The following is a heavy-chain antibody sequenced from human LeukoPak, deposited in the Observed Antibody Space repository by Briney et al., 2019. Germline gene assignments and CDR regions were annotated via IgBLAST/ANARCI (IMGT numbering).Heavy chain of an antibody. CDR2: IYSGGST. CDR3: ARRKYYYDSSGYYWAFDY. V-gene: IGHV3-53*01. CDR1: GFTVSSNY. Sequence: GGSLRLSCAASGFTVSSNYMSWVRQAPGKGLEWVSVIYSGGSTYYADSAKGRFTISRDNSKNTLYLQMNSLRAEDTAVYYCARRKYYYDSSGYYWAFDYWGQGTLVTVSS. D-gene: IGHD3-22*01. J-gene: IGHJ4*02.